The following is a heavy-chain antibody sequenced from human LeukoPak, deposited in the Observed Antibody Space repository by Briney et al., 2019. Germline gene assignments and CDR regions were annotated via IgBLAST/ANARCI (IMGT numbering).Heavy chain of an antibody. Sequence: GSSVKVSCKASGYSFSSFGITWVRQAPGQGLEWMGWISAYTGNAQYAQKFQGRVTMTTDTSTNTAYMELGSLTSDDTAVYYCARYRLSDSPINWFDPWGQGTLVTVSS. CDR1: GYSFSSFG. J-gene: IGHJ5*02. D-gene: IGHD3-22*01. CDR2: ISAYTGNA. V-gene: IGHV1-18*01. CDR3: ARYRLSDSPINWFDP.